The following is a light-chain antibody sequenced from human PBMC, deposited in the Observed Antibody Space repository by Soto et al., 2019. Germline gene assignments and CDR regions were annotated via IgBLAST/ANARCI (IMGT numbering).Light chain of an antibody. CDR2: GAS. CDR1: QSVRSY. Sequence: EVGMTQSPATLSVSPGERATLSCGASQSVRSYLAWYQQKPGQAPRLLIHGASTRAPGIPARFSGSGSGTDFTLTISSLQSEDFAVYYCHQYDHWPQTFGQGTKVDIK. V-gene: IGKV3-15*01. CDR3: HQYDHWPQT. J-gene: IGKJ1*01.